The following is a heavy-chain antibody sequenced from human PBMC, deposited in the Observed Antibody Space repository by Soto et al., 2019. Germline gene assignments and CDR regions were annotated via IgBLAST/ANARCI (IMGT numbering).Heavy chain of an antibody. CDR3: GSSRVGRNCTKGVCRQGHAFDS. CDR2: IYSGGST. Sequence: EVQLVESGGGLIQPGGSLRLSCAASGFTVSSNYMSWVRQAPGKGLAWVSVIYSGGSTYYSDSVKGRFTISRDNSKNTVHLQRNCLRAEDTAVYYWGSSRVGRNCTKGVCRQGHAFDSWGQWPMVTVSS. J-gene: IGHJ3*02. V-gene: IGHV3-53*01. D-gene: IGHD2-8*01. CDR1: GFTVSSNY.